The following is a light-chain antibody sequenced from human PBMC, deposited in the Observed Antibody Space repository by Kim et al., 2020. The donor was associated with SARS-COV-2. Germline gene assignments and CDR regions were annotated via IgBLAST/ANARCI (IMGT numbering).Light chain of an antibody. V-gene: IGKV3-20*01. J-gene: IGKJ2*03. CDR1: QSVGSY. CDR2: DVS. CDR3: QQYGSSPIS. Sequence: SLSPGERATLSCRASQSVGSYLAWYQQKPGQAPRLLIYDVSNRATGIPDRFSGSGSGTDFTLTISRLEPEDFAVYYCQQYGSSPISFGQGTKLEI.